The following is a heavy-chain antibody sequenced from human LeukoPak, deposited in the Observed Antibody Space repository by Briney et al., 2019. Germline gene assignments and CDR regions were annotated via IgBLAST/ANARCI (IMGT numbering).Heavy chain of an antibody. CDR2: ISYSSSTI. Sequence: AGGSLRLSCAASGFTFSSQSMNWVRQTPGKGLEWVSYISYSSSTIYYADSVKGRFTISRDNAKNSLYLQMNSLRAEHTAVYDCAGDMVELPWGQGTLLTVSS. V-gene: IGHV3-48*01. CDR3: AGDMVELP. D-gene: IGHD1-7*01. J-gene: IGHJ4*02. CDR1: GFTFSSQS.